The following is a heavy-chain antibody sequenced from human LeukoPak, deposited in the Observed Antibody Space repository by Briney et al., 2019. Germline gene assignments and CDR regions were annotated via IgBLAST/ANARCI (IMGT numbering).Heavy chain of an antibody. CDR2: ISSSSSTI. D-gene: IGHD5-12*01. CDR3: ARGYSGYFYY. Sequence: AGGSLRLSCAASGFTFSSYDMSWVRQAPGKGLEWVSYISSSSSTIYYADSVKGRFTISRDNAKNSLYLQMNSLRAEDTAVYYCARGYSGYFYYWGQGTLVTVSS. CDR1: GFTFSSYD. J-gene: IGHJ4*02. V-gene: IGHV3-48*01.